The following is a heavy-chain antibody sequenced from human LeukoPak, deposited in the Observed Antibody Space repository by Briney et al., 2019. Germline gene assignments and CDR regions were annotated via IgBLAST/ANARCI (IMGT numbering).Heavy chain of an antibody. D-gene: IGHD2-21*02. CDR3: ARDRSKVTAYDDALDI. CDR1: EFTFSSYE. CDR2: ISDIGTTQ. J-gene: IGHJ3*02. V-gene: IGHV3-48*03. Sequence: GGSLRLSCAASEFTFSSYELNWVRQAPGKGLEWASYISDIGTTQHYADSVKGRFTISRDNAKNSLYLQMNSLTAEDTAVYYCARDRSKVTAYDDALDIWGQGTMVIVSS.